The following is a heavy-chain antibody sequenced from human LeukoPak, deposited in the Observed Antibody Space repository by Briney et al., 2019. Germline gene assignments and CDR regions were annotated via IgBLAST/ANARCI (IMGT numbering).Heavy chain of an antibody. CDR1: GGSFSGYY. J-gene: IGHJ4*02. V-gene: IGHV4-34*01. Sequence: SETLSLTCAVYGGSFSGYYWSWIRQPPGKGLEWIGEINHSGSTNYNPSLKSRVTIPVDTSKNQFSLKLSSVTAADTAVYYCARTHYVWGSQIDYWGQGTLVTVSS. CDR2: INHSGST. CDR3: ARTHYVWGSQIDY. D-gene: IGHD3-16*01.